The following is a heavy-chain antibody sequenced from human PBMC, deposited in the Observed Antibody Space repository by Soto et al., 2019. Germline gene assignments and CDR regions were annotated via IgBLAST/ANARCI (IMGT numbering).Heavy chain of an antibody. CDR1: GYTFTNYG. J-gene: IGHJ5*02. CDR3: ARVIPGAEAWFGP. D-gene: IGHD2-2*01. Sequence: QVQLVQSGGEVKKPGASVKVSCKASGYTFTNYGVTWVRQAPGQGLEWMGWISAYTDNPNYAQKCQGRVTMTIDTSTTTAYMDLRSLTSDDTAVYYCARVIPGAEAWFGPWGQGTLVTVSS. V-gene: IGHV1-18*01. CDR2: ISAYTDNP.